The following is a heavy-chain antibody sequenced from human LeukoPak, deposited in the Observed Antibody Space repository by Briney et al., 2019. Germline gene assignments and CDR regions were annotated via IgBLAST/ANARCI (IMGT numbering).Heavy chain of an antibody. D-gene: IGHD3-22*01. CDR2: IYTSGST. J-gene: IGHJ4*01. Sequence: SETLSLTCTVSGGSISSYYWSWIRQPAGKGLEWIGRIYTSGSTNYNPSLKSRVTMSVDTSKNQFSLKLSSVTAADTAVYYCARDAYDSSGYLYYFDYWGQEPWSPSPQ. CDR1: GGSISSYY. CDR3: ARDAYDSSGYLYYFDY. V-gene: IGHV4-4*07.